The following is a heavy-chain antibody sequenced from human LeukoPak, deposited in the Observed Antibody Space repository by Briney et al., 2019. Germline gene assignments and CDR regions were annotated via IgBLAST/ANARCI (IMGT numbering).Heavy chain of an antibody. CDR3: ARPPSSITGWYVLDL. Sequence: SVKVSCKASASTFTSYYMHWVRQAPGQGLEWMGIINPSGGSTSYAQKFQGRVTMTRDTSTSTVYMELSSLRSEDTAVYYCARPPSSITGWYVLDLWREGTRLTVSS. J-gene: IGHJ4*02. V-gene: IGHV1-46*01. CDR1: ASTFTSYY. D-gene: IGHD6-19*01. CDR2: INPSGGST.